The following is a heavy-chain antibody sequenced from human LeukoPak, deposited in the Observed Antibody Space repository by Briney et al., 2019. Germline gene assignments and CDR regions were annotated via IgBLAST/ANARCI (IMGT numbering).Heavy chain of an antibody. D-gene: IGHD3-10*01. Sequence: SETLSLTCTVSGGPISSGSYYWSWIRQPAGKGLEWIGRIYTSGSTNYNPSLKSRVTISVDTSKNQFSLKLSSVTAADTAVYYCARDHSDGSGTKWGQGTLVTVSS. CDR1: GGPISSGSYY. V-gene: IGHV4-61*02. CDR2: IYTSGST. CDR3: ARDHSDGSGTK. J-gene: IGHJ4*02.